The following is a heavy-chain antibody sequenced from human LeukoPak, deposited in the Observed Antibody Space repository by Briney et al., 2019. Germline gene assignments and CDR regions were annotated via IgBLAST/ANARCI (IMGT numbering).Heavy chain of an antibody. Sequence: GGSLRLSCTASGFTFGDYAMSWVRQAPGKGLEWVGFIRSKAYGGTTEYAASVKGRFSISRDDSKSIAYPQMNSLKTEDTAVYYCTRVGSGWYFDYWGQGTLVTVSS. CDR2: IRSKAYGGTT. D-gene: IGHD6-19*01. V-gene: IGHV3-49*04. CDR3: TRVGSGWYFDY. J-gene: IGHJ4*02. CDR1: GFTFGDYA.